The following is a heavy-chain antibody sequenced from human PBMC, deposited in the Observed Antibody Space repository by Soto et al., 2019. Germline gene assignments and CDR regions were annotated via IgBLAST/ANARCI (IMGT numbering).Heavy chain of an antibody. CDR1: GYTFTRYG. V-gene: IGHV1-18*01. Sequence: QVQLVQSGAEVKNPGASVKVSCKASGYTFTRYGIGWARQAPGQGLEWMGWINTYNGNTNYAQNVQGRVTLTTDTSPSTAYMALRSLRSNTTAIYYCAMVDVYVTPSPQDVWGQGTTVIVSS. CDR2: INTYNGNT. J-gene: IGHJ6*02. CDR3: AMVDVYVTPSPQDV. D-gene: IGHD3-16*01.